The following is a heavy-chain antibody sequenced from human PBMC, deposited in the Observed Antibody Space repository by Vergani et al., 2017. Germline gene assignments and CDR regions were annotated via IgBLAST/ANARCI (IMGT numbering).Heavy chain of an antibody. Sequence: QVQLVESGGGVVQPGRSLRLSCAASGFTFSSYGMHWVRQAPDKGLEWVAVIWYDGSNKYYADSVKGRFTISRDNPKNTLYLQMNSLRAEDTAVYYCARDLEFCSSTSCYDYYYYGMDVWGQGTTVTVSS. CDR2: IWYDGSNK. J-gene: IGHJ6*02. V-gene: IGHV3-33*01. CDR1: GFTFSSYG. CDR3: ARDLEFCSSTSCYDYYYYGMDV. D-gene: IGHD2-2*01.